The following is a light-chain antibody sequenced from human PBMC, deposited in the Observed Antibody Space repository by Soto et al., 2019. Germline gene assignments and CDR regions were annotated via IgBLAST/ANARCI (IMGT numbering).Light chain of an antibody. V-gene: IGKV1-5*01. CDR3: QQYNSYPLT. J-gene: IGKJ4*01. CDR1: QSISSW. CDR2: DAS. Sequence: DIQMTQSPSTLSASVGDRVTITCRASQSISSWLAWYQQKPGKAPKLLIYDASSLESGVPSRFSGSRSGTEFTLTISSLQPDDFAPYYCQQYNSYPLTFGGGTKVEIK.